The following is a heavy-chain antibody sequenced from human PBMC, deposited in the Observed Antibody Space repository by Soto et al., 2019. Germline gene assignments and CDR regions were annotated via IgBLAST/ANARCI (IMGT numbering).Heavy chain of an antibody. CDR2: IYWDNDR. J-gene: IGHJ5*01. V-gene: IGHV2-5*02. CDR3: AHRVSYSAGDVGWFDS. CDR1: GFSLTNSGVG. Sequence: QITLKESGPTLVEPTQTLTLTCSFSGFSLTNSGVGVGWFRQAPGKALECLGIIYWDNDRRYNPSLKTRLTITKDTSKNQVVLSMTYMEPVDTGTYYCAHRVSYSAGDVGWFDSWGQGTPVTVS. D-gene: IGHD2-15*01.